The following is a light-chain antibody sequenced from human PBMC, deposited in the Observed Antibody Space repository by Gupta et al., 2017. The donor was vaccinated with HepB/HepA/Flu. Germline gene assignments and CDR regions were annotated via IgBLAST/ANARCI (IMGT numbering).Light chain of an antibody. CDR2: GAS. J-gene: IGKJ3*01. Sequence: DIQLTQSPSFLSASVGDRVTITCRASQGISSYLAWYQQKPGKAPKILIYGASTLQSGVPSRFSGSGSGTEFTLTISSLQPEDFATYYCQHLNTSPFPFGHGTKVDIK. V-gene: IGKV1-9*01. CDR1: QGISSY. CDR3: QHLNTSPFP.